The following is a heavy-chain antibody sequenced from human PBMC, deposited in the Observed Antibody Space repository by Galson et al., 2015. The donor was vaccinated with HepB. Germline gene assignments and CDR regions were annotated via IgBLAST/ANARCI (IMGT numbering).Heavy chain of an antibody. J-gene: IGHJ6*03. D-gene: IGHD2-2*01. Sequence: SVKVSCKTSGGTFSSYTISWVRQAPGQGLEWMGGIIPIFSTANYAQKFQGRVTFSADESTSTAYMEVSSLRSEDTAVYYCARLTGYCSSTSCYYYYMDVWGKGTTVTVSS. CDR1: GGTFSSYT. V-gene: IGHV1-69*13. CDR3: ARLTGYCSSTSCYYYYMDV. CDR2: IIPIFSTA.